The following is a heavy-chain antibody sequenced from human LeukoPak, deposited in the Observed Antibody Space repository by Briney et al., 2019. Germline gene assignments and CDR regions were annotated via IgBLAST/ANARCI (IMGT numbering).Heavy chain of an antibody. V-gene: IGHV3-33*08. CDR1: GFTFSNYG. CDR2: IWYDGSNK. J-gene: IGHJ4*02. Sequence: TGRSLRLSCAASGFTFSNYGMRWVRQAPGKGLEWVAVIWYDGSNKYYGDSVKGRFTISRDNSKKTLYLQMNSLRVEDTAVYYCARDRGYSNFDYWGQGTLVTVSS. CDR3: ARDRGYSNFDY. D-gene: IGHD4-11*01.